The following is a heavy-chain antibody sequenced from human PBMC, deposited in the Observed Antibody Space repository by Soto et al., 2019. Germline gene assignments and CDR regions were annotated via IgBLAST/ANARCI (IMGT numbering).Heavy chain of an antibody. CDR1: GYTFTGYY. J-gene: IGHJ6*02. CDR3: ACAQNYHLQDFYGMDV. D-gene: IGHD2-2*01. Sequence: GASVKVSCKASGYTFTGYYMHWVRQAPGQGLEWMGGINPNSGGTNYAQKFQGRVTMTRDTSISTAYMELSRLRSDDTAVYYCACAQNYHLQDFYGMDVWGQGTTVTVSS. V-gene: IGHV1-2*02. CDR2: INPNSGGT.